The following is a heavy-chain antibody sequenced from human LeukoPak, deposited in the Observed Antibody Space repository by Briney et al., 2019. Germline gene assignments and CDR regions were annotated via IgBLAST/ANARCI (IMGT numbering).Heavy chain of an antibody. CDR1: GGSVSSGSYY. V-gene: IGHV4-61*01. D-gene: IGHD3-10*01. Sequence: SETLSLTCTVSGGSVSSGSYYWSWIRQPPGKGLEWIGYIYYSGCTNYNPSLKSRVTISVDTSKNQFSLKLSSVTAADTAVYYCARAKIGSVHFDYWGQGTLVTVSS. CDR2: IYYSGCT. J-gene: IGHJ4*02. CDR3: ARAKIGSVHFDY.